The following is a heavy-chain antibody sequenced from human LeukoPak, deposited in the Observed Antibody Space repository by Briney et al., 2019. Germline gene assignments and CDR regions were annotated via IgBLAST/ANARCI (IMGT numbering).Heavy chain of an antibody. CDR1: GFTFSSYG. J-gene: IGHJ4*02. V-gene: IGHV3-30*02. D-gene: IGHD3-3*01. CDR2: IRYDGSNK. Sequence: PGGSLRLSCAASGFTFSSYGMHWVRQAPGKGLEWVAFIRYDGSNKYYADFVKGRFTISRDNSKNTLYLQMNSLRAEDTAVYYCAKDQATIFGYFDYWGQGTLVTVSS. CDR3: AKDQATIFGYFDY.